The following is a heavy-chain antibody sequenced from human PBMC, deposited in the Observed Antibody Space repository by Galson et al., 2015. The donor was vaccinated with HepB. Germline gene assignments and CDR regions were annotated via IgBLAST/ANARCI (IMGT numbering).Heavy chain of an antibody. CDR2: IIPIFRTA. CDR3: ARGGYDSSENFPHYYFYSMDV. J-gene: IGHJ6*02. D-gene: IGHD3-22*01. Sequence: SVKVSCKASGDTFSSSAFNWVRQAPGQGLEWMGGIIPIFRTASYAQEFQGRVTITADKSTSTAYMELSGLRSEDTAVYYCARGGYDSSENFPHYYFYSMDVWGQGTTVTVSS. V-gene: IGHV1-69*06. CDR1: GDTFSSSA.